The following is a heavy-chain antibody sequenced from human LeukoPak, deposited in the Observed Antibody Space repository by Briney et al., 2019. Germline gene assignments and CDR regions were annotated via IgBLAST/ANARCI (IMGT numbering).Heavy chain of an antibody. D-gene: IGHD2-21*01. CDR2: ISSSSSYI. V-gene: IGHV3-21*01. Sequence: GGSLRLSCAASGSTFSSYDMNWVRQAPGKGLEWVASISSSSSYIYYADSVKGRFTISRDNAKNSLYLQMNSLRAEDTAVYYCARYTSNVVGKRHYFDYWGQGTLVTVSS. J-gene: IGHJ4*02. CDR1: GSTFSSYD. CDR3: ARYTSNVVGKRHYFDY.